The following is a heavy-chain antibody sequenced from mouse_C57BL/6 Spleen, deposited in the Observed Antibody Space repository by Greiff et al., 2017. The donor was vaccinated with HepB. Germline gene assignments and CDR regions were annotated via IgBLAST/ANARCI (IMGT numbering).Heavy chain of an antibody. CDR3: ARLANWDVVDY. CDR2: IDPSDSYT. D-gene: IGHD4-1*01. Sequence: QVQLQQPGAELVMPGASVKLSCKASGYTFTSYWTHWVKQRPGQGLEWIGEIDPSDSYTNYNQKFKGKSTLTVDKSSSTAYMQLSSLTSEDSAVYYCARLANWDVVDYWGQGTTLTVSS. V-gene: IGHV1-69*01. J-gene: IGHJ2*01. CDR1: GYTFTSYW.